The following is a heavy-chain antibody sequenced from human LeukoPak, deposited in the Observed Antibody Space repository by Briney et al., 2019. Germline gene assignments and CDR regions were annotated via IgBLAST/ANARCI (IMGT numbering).Heavy chain of an antibody. D-gene: IGHD1-7*01. CDR1: GYIFTGYY. Sequence: GASVKVSCKASGYIFTGYYIHWVRQAPGRGLEWMGWINPNTGGTNCAQKFQGRVTMTRDTSLSTAYMELSRLRSDDTAVYYCARDREMGTTTLDFDYWGQGTLVTVSS. J-gene: IGHJ4*02. CDR3: ARDREMGTTTLDFDY. CDR2: INPNTGGT. V-gene: IGHV1-2*02.